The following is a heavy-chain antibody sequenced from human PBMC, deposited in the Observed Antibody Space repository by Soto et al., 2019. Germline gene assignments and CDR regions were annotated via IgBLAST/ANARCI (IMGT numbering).Heavy chain of an antibody. Sequence: QVQLQESGTGLLKPSQTLSLTCTVSGGSILNGGHYWTWIRQHPGKGLEWIGRIFFSGNTHYNPALKTRLTSSLDPAKNQFSLKMTSVTAADPAIYYCARVNSGGMLDFWGPGTLVTVSS. CDR2: IFFSGNT. J-gene: IGHJ4*02. CDR3: ARVNSGGMLDF. V-gene: IGHV4-31*03. CDR1: GGSILNGGHY. D-gene: IGHD2-15*01.